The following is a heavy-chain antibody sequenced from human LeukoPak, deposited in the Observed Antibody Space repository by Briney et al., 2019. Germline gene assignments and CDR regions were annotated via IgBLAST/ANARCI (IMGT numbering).Heavy chain of an antibody. CDR2: ISYDGSNK. J-gene: IGHJ4*02. CDR1: GFTFSSYG. CDR3: AKGVRFLEWLEYYFDY. D-gene: IGHD3-3*01. V-gene: IGHV3-30*18. Sequence: GGSLRLSCAASGFTFSSYGMHWVRQAPGKGLEWVAVISYDGSNKYCADSVKGRFTISRDNSKNTLYLQMNSLRAEDTAVYYCAKGVRFLEWLEYYFDYWGQGTLVTVSS.